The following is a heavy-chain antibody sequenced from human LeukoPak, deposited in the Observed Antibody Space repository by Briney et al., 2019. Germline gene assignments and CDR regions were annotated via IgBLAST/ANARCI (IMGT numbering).Heavy chain of an antibody. V-gene: IGHV4-4*07. CDR2: IYFTGTT. J-gene: IGHJ3*01. D-gene: IGHD6-13*01. Sequence: SETLSLTCSVSSGSISSYYWSWIRQPAGKGLEWIGRIYFTGTTNYNPSLQSRVTMSVDTSKYQFSLELSSVTAADTAVYYCARGSSSSWYSFDFWGQGTVVTVSS. CDR1: SGSISSYY. CDR3: ARGSSSSWYSFDF.